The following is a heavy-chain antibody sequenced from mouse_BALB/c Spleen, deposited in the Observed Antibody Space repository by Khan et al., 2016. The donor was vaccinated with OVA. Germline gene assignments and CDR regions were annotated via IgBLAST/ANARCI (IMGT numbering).Heavy chain of an antibody. CDR1: GFSLTSYG. D-gene: IGHD2-1*01. V-gene: IGHV2-9*02. CDR3: ARYYGNYVWYFDV. Sequence: VQLQQSGPAMVAPSQSLSITCTVSGFSLTSYGVHWVRQPPGKGLEWLGVIWAGGSTNYNSALMSRLRISKDKSKSQVFLKMNSLQTDDTAMYYCARYYGNYVWYFDVGGAGTTVTVSS. J-gene: IGHJ1*01. CDR2: IWAGGST.